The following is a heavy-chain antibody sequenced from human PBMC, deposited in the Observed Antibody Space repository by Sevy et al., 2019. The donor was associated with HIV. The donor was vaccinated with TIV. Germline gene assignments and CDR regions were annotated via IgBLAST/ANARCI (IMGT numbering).Heavy chain of an antibody. CDR1: GFTFSTYS. V-gene: IGHV3-21*06. Sequence: GGSLRLSCAASGFTFSTYSMNWVRQAPGKGLEWVSSISSRSSHIYYADSVKGRFTVSRDNAKNSVYLQMNSLRAEDTAMYCCTRARGGVAASGDYWGQGTLVTVSS. J-gene: IGHJ4*02. D-gene: IGHD6-13*01. CDR2: ISSRSSHI. CDR3: TRARGGVAASGDY.